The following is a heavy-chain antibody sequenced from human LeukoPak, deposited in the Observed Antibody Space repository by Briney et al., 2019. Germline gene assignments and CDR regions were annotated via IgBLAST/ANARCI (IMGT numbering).Heavy chain of an antibody. Sequence: GGSLRLSCTASGFTFGDYAMSWFRQAPGKGLEWVGFIRSKAYGGTTEYAASVKGRFTISRDNSKNTLYLQMNSLRAEDTAVYYCATPNLPYCSSTSCLTFDYWGQGTLVTVSS. CDR3: ATPNLPYCSSTSCLTFDY. J-gene: IGHJ4*02. CDR1: GFTFGDYA. CDR2: IRSKAYGGTT. D-gene: IGHD2-2*01. V-gene: IGHV3-49*03.